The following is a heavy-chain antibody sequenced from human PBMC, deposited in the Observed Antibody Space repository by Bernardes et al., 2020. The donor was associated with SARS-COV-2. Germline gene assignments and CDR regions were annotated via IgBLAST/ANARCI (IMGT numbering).Heavy chain of an antibody. V-gene: IGHV3-23*01. CDR1: GFTFSSYA. J-gene: IGHJ6*02. D-gene: IGHD3-9*01. CDR3: AKATVLLYFDWLFRDEGMDV. Sequence: GGSLRLSCAASGFTFSSYAMSWVRQAPGKGLEWVSAISGSGGSTYYADSVKGRFTISRDNSKNTLYLQMNSLRAEDTAVYYCAKATVLLYFDWLFRDEGMDVWGQGTTVTVSS. CDR2: ISGSGGST.